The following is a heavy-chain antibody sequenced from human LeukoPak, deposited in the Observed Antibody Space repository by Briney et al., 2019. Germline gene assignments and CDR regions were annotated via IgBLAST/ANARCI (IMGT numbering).Heavy chain of an antibody. Sequence: DPSETLSLTCTVSGGSISSYYWSWIRQPAGKGLEWIGRIYTSGSTNYNPSLKSRVTMSVDTSKNQFSLKLSSVTAADTAVYYCARSMISIPLGSRFDPWGQGTLVTVSS. CDR2: IYTSGST. J-gene: IGHJ5*02. D-gene: IGHD3-10*01. V-gene: IGHV4-4*07. CDR1: GGSISSYY. CDR3: ARSMISIPLGSRFDP.